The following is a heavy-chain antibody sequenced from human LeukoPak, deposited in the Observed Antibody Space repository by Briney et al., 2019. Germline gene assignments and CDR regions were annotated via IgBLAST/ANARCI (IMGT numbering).Heavy chain of an antibody. V-gene: IGHV4-38-2*02. CDR3: ARSEGMATITYFDY. Sequence: SETLSLTCTVSGYSISSGYYWGWIRQAPGKGLEWIGSIYNSGTTYYNPSLKSRLALSLDTSKNQFSLKLSSVTASDTAVYYCARSEGMATITYFDYWGQGTLVTVSS. CDR1: GYSISSGYY. J-gene: IGHJ4*02. D-gene: IGHD5-24*01. CDR2: IYNSGTT.